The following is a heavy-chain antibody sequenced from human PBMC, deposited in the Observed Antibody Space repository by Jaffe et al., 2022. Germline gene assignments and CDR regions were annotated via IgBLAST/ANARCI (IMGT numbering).Heavy chain of an antibody. CDR2: IYYSGST. Sequence: QLQLQESGPGLVKPSETLSLTCTVSGGSISSSSYYWGWIRQPPGKGLEWIGSIYYSGSTYYNPSLKSRVTISVDTSKNQFSLKLSSVTAADTAVYYCARHPHCSGGSCYRFSHYYYYYMDVWGKGTTVTVSS. V-gene: IGHV4-39*01. CDR1: GGSISSSSYY. J-gene: IGHJ6*03. D-gene: IGHD2-15*01. CDR3: ARHPHCSGGSCYRFSHYYYYYMDV.